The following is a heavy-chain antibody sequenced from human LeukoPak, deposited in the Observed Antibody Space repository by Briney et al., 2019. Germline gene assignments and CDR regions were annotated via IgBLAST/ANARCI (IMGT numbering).Heavy chain of an antibody. D-gene: IGHD1-14*01. Sequence: SETLSLTCTLSGGPISSYFWSWIRQPPGKGLEWIGFIYYSGSTNYNPSLRSRVTISVDTSKNQFSLKLSSVTAADTAVYYCARHWGDSPNHSDDLYAFDIWGQGTMVTVSS. CDR2: IYYSGST. CDR3: ARHWGDSPNHSDDLYAFDI. J-gene: IGHJ3*02. CDR1: GGPISSYF. V-gene: IGHV4-59*08.